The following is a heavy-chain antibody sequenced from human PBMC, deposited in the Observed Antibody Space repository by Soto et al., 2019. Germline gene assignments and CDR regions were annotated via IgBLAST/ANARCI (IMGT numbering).Heavy chain of an antibody. CDR2: ISSSSSTI. CDR3: ARRAYYGSGSHYNLFDY. Sequence: TGGSLRLSCAASGGTFSSYSMNWVRQAPGKGLEWVSYISSSSSTIYYADSVKGRFTISRDNAKNSLYLQMNSLRAEDTAVYYCARRAYYGSGSHYNLFDYWGQGTLVTVSS. J-gene: IGHJ4*02. D-gene: IGHD3-10*01. V-gene: IGHV3-48*01. CDR1: GGTFSSYS.